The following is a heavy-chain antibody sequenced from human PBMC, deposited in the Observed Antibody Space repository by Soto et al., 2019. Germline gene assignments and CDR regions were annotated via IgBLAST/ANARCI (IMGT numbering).Heavy chain of an antibody. V-gene: IGHV4-4*02. CDR3: VRDSRAGCSSINCYMH. D-gene: IGHD2-15*01. CDR1: GDSLTNNHW. CDR2: IWHTGRP. J-gene: IGHJ4*02. Sequence: QLQLRESGPGLVQPSGTLSLTCDVSGDSLTNNHWWSWIRQAPGEGLEWIGEIWHTGRPNYNPSLKSRVAITIDKAKNQFSLKLSSVTAADTAVYYCVRDSRAGCSSINCYMHWGQGTLVTV.